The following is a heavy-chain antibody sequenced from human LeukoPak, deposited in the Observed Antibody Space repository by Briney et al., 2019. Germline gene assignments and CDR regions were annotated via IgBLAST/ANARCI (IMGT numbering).Heavy chain of an antibody. Sequence: SETLSLTCTVSGGSISSYYWSWIRQPPGKGLEWIGYIYYSGSTNYNPSLKSRVTISVDTSKNQFSLKLSSVTAADTAVYYCARVRPPYLLDYWGQGTLVTVSS. D-gene: IGHD2-2*02. CDR2: IYYSGST. CDR1: GGSISSYY. V-gene: IGHV4-59*01. CDR3: ARVRPPYLLDY. J-gene: IGHJ4*02.